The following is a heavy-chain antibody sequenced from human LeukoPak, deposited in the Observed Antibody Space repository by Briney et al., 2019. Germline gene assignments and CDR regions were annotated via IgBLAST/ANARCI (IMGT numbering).Heavy chain of an antibody. D-gene: IGHD5-12*01. Sequence: GGSLRLSCAASGFTFSSYGMHWVRQAPGKGLEWVAFIRYDGSNKYYADSVKGRFTISRDNSKNTLYLQMNSLRAEDTAVYYCARVVATIIPHHFDYWGQGTLVTVSS. CDR3: ARVVATIIPHHFDY. J-gene: IGHJ4*02. V-gene: IGHV3-30*02. CDR1: GFTFSSYG. CDR2: IRYDGSNK.